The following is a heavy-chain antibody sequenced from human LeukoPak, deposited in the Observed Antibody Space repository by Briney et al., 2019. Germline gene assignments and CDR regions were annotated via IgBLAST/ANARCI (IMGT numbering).Heavy chain of an antibody. D-gene: IGHD3-3*01. V-gene: IGHV3-23*01. J-gene: IGHJ4*02. CDR3: AKGHDFWSGYYTGVDY. CDR1: GFTFSSYS. CDR2: ISGSGGST. Sequence: GGSLRLSCAASGFTFSSYSMNWVRQAPGKGLEWVSAISGSGGSTYYADSVKGRFTISRDNSKNTLYLQMNSLRAEDTAVYYCAKGHDFWSGYYTGVDYWGQGTLVTVSS.